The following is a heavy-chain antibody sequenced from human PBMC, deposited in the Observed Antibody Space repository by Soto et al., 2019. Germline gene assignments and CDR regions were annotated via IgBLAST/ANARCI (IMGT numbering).Heavy chain of an antibody. D-gene: IGHD3-10*01. CDR2: IFYSGST. V-gene: IGHV4-39*01. CDR1: GGSISSSSYY. J-gene: IGHJ5*02. Sequence: PSETLSLTCTVSGGSISSSSYYWGWIRQPPGKGLEWIGSIFYSGSTYYNPSLKSRVTISVDTSKNQFSLKLSSVTAADTAMYYCARHVRQRREYYYGSGTPTRHWFDPWGQGTLVTVSS. CDR3: ARHVRQRREYYYGSGTPTRHWFDP.